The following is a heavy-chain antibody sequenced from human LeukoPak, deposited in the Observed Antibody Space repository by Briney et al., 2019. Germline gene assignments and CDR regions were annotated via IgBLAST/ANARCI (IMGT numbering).Heavy chain of an antibody. V-gene: IGHV3-33*01. CDR1: GFTFSSYG. CDR2: IWYDGSNK. CDR3: ARDIYHDSSGYFDY. J-gene: IGHJ4*02. Sequence: QPGRSLRLSCAASGFTFSSYGMHWVRQAPGKGLEWVAVIWYDGSNKYYADSVKGRFTISRDNSKTTLYLQMNSLRAEDTAVYYCARDIYHDSSGYFDYWGQGNLVTVSS. D-gene: IGHD3-22*01.